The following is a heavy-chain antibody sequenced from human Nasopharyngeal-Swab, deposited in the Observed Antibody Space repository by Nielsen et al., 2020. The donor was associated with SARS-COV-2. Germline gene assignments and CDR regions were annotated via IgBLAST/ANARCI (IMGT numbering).Heavy chain of an antibody. V-gene: IGHV3-23*01. J-gene: IGHJ4*02. CDR3: ATHLFYFDY. CDR2: ISGSDGST. Sequence: WIRQPPGQGLEWVSGISGSDGSTYYADSVKGRFAISRDTSKNTLYLQMNSLRAEDTAVYYCATHLFYFDYWGQGTLVTVSS. D-gene: IGHD3-3*02.